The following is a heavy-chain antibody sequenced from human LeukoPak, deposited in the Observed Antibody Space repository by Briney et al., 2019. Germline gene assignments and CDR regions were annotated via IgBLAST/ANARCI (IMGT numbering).Heavy chain of an antibody. CDR1: GFTFSGYW. V-gene: IGHV3-74*01. CDR3: AGFSSGWEPL. Sequence: PGGSLRLSCAASGFTFSGYWMHWIRQAPGKGLVWVSRITSDGSNTKYADSVKGRFTISRDNAKNTLSLQMSSLRADDTAVYYCAGFSSGWEPLWGQGTLVTVSS. CDR2: ITSDGSNT. D-gene: IGHD6-19*01. J-gene: IGHJ4*02.